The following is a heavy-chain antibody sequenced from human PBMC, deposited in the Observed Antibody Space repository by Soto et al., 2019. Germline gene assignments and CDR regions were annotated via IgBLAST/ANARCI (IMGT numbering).Heavy chain of an antibody. V-gene: IGHV4-30-4*01. Sequence: SETLSLTCTVSGGSISSGDSYWSLIRQPPGKGLEWIGYIYYNGNTYYNPSLKSRVTMSVDTSRNQFSLKLNSVTAADTAVYYCAKTAWGRHMIRGVTLSWLDPWGQGTLVTVSS. D-gene: IGHD3-10*01. CDR2: IYYNGNT. CDR3: AKTAWGRHMIRGVTLSWLDP. J-gene: IGHJ5*02. CDR1: GGSISSGDSY.